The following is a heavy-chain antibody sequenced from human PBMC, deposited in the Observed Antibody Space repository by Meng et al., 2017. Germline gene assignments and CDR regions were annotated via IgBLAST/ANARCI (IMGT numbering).Heavy chain of an antibody. Sequence: GESLKISCAVSGVSFSDSDIHWVRQASGKGLEWVGRIGTKRKSYAAAYAASVRGRFTISRDDSKNTAYLQMNSLRAEDTAVYYCAREAGRDATVVTTPGYWGQGTLVTVSS. CDR1: GVSFSDSD. V-gene: IGHV3-73*01. D-gene: IGHD4-23*01. CDR3: AREAGRDATVVTTPGY. J-gene: IGHJ4*02. CDR2: IGTKRKSYAA.